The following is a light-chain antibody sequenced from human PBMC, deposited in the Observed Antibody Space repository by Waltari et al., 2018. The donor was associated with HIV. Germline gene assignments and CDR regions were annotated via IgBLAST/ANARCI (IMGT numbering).Light chain of an antibody. CDR2: AAS. J-gene: IGKJ2*01. CDR1: QSISSY. CDR3: QQSYSIPYT. Sequence: DIQMTQSPSSLSASVGDRVTITCRASQSISSYLNWDQQKPGKAPKLLIYAASSLQSGVPSRFSGSGSGTDFTLTISSLQPEDFATYYCQQSYSIPYTFGQGTKLEIK. V-gene: IGKV1-39*01.